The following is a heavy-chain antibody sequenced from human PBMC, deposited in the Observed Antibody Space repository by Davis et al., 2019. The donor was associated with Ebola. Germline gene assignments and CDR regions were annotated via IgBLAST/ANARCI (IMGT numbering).Heavy chain of an antibody. CDR1: GFTSA. J-gene: IGHJ4*02. Sequence: GGSLRLSCAASGFTSAMHWVRQATGKGLEWVAFISADGTNKYYTDSVKGRFTVSRDNSKITLYLQMDSLRAEDTAVYYCAREGYGSSWGYLDNWGLGTLVTVSS. CDR3: AREGYGSSWGYLDN. CDR2: ISADGTNK. D-gene: IGHD6-13*01. V-gene: IGHV3-30-3*01.